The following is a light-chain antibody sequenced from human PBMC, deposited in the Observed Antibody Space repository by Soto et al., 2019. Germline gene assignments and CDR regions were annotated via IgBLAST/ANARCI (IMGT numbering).Light chain of an antibody. CDR1: QNIRSR. J-gene: IGKJ1*01. V-gene: IGKV1-5*01. Sequence: DFQVTQSPSTLSASVGDRVTITCRASQNIRSRLAWFQQKPGKAPKLLIYDASSLESGVPQRFSGSGSGTEFTLTISSLQPDDFATYYCQHYNSYSEALGQGTKVDIK. CDR2: DAS. CDR3: QHYNSYSEA.